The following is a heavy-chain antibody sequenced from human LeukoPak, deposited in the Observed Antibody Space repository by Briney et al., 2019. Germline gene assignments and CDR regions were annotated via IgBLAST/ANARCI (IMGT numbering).Heavy chain of an antibody. V-gene: IGHV5-51*01. D-gene: IGHD4-11*01. CDR3: ATPTVTTGEYYYYGMDV. Sequence: VESLKISCKGSGYSFTNYWIGWVRQMPGKGLEWMGIIFPGDFDTRYSPSFQGQVTISADKSISTAYLQWSSLKASDTAMYYCATPTVTTGEYYYYGMDVWGQGTTVTVSS. CDR1: GYSFTNYW. J-gene: IGHJ6*02. CDR2: IFPGDFDT.